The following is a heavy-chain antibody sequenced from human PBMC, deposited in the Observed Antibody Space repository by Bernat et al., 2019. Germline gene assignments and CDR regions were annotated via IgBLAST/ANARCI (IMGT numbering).Heavy chain of an antibody. CDR3: ARVLAPWYSDV. V-gene: IGHV3-7*03. CDR1: GFTFSNYL. Sequence: EVQVVDSGGGLVQPGGSLRLSCAASGFTFSNYLMTWFRQAPGKGLEWVAKTNQGGSEKLYEDSVKGRFTSSRDNAKNSLYLHMNSLRADDTAVYYCARVLAPWYSDVWGRGTQVTVSS. J-gene: IGHJ2*01. CDR2: TNQGGSEK.